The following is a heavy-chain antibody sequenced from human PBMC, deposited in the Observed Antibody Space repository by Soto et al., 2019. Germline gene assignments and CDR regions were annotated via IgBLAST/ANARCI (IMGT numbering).Heavy chain of an antibody. J-gene: IGHJ6*02. Sequence: SVKVSCKASGGTFSSYAISWVRQAPGQGLEWMGGIIPIFGTANYAQKFQGRVTITADESTTTAFMELRSLTSDDTAVYYCARGAPGYSSGDFYYYGMDVWGQGTTVTVSS. CDR1: GGTFSSYA. CDR3: ARGAPGYSSGDFYYYGMDV. D-gene: IGHD6-19*01. V-gene: IGHV1-69*13. CDR2: IIPIFGTA.